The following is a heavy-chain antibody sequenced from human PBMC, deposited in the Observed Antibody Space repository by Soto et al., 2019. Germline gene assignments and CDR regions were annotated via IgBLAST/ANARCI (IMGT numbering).Heavy chain of an antibody. J-gene: IGHJ4*02. CDR1: GFTFSSYA. CDR3: AKSSYGQFFDY. CDR2: ISGSGGST. V-gene: IGHV3-23*01. Sequence: GESLKISCAASGFTFSSYAMSWVRQAPGKGLEWVSAISGSGGSTYYADSVKGRFTISRDNSKNTLYLQMNSLRAEDTAVYYCAKSSYGQFFDYWGQGTLVTVSS. D-gene: IGHD5-18*01.